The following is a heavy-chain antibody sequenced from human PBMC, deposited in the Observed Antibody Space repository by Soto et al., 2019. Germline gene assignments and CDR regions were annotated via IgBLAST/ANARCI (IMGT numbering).Heavy chain of an antibody. D-gene: IGHD3-22*01. J-gene: IGHJ4*02. V-gene: IGHV3-23*01. Sequence: GGSLRLSCAASGFTFSSYAMSWVRQAPGKGLEWVSAISGSGGSTYYADSVKGRFSISRDNSKNTLYLQMNSLRAEDTAVYYCAHPFGYYYDSSGYYDYWGQGTLVTVSS. CDR2: ISGSGGST. CDR1: GFTFSSYA. CDR3: AHPFGYYYDSSGYYDY.